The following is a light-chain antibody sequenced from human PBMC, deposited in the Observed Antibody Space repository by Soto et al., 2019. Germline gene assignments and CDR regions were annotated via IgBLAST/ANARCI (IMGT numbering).Light chain of an antibody. CDR3: LQYWDYSWT. V-gene: IGKV3-20*01. CDR1: QSVGRNY. Sequence: EIVLTQSPGTLSLSPGESATLSCRASQSVGRNYLAWFQHKPDQAPRLLIYDASNRATGVPDRFSGSGSGTDFTLSVTRLEPEDSATYYCLQYWDYSWTFGQGTKVEMK. CDR2: DAS. J-gene: IGKJ1*01.